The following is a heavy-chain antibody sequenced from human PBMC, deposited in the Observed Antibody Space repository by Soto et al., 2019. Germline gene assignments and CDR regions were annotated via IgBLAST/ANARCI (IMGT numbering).Heavy chain of an antibody. V-gene: IGHV4-4*02. Sequence: QVQLQESGPGLVEPSGTLSLTCAVSGDSISSSHWWSWVRQSPGKGLEWIGEIFHSGATKYNPSLERRVTMSVDKSNNQLSPKLRSVTAADTAVYYCARQLERGGLPEGFEYWGQGTLATVSS. J-gene: IGHJ4*02. D-gene: IGHD1-1*01. CDR2: IFHSGAT. CDR1: GDSISSSHW. CDR3: ARQLERGGLPEGFEY.